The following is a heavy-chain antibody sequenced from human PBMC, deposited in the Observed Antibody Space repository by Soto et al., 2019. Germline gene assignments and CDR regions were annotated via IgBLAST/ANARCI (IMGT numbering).Heavy chain of an antibody. CDR3: ARLPNKSPQN. Sequence: EVQLVESGGGLVQPGGSLRLSCVASGFTFSSYWMHWVRQAPGKGLVWVSSISNDGSSIYADPVKGRFTISRDNAKNTLYLQMNSLRAEDTAVYYCARLPNKSPQNWGLGTLVIVSP. CDR2: ISNDGSS. J-gene: IGHJ1*01. V-gene: IGHV3-74*01. CDR1: GFTFSSYW.